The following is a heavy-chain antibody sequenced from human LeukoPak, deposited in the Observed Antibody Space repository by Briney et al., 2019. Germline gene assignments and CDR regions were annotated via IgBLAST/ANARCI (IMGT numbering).Heavy chain of an antibody. CDR1: GVLVSTTY. Sequence: GGSLRLSCSASGVLVSTTYMTWVRQAPGKGLEWVSAISGSGGSTYYADSVKGRFTISRDNSKNTLYLQMNSLRAEDTAVYYCAKGYYGSGFPFDYWGQGTLVTVSS. CDR3: AKGYYGSGFPFDY. D-gene: IGHD3-10*01. V-gene: IGHV3-23*01. CDR2: ISGSGGST. J-gene: IGHJ4*02.